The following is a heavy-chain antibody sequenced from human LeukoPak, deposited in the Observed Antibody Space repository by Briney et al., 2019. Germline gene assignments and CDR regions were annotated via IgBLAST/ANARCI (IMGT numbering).Heavy chain of an antibody. D-gene: IGHD3-22*01. CDR2: IYYSGST. CDR1: GGSISSYY. J-gene: IGHJ4*02. Sequence: SETLSRTCTVSGGSISSYYWSWIRQPPGKGLEWIGYIYYSGSTNYNPSLKSRVTISVDTSKNQFSLKLSSVTAADTAVYYCARVRGYDSSGIDYWGQGTLVTVSS. V-gene: IGHV4-59*12. CDR3: ARVRGYDSSGIDY.